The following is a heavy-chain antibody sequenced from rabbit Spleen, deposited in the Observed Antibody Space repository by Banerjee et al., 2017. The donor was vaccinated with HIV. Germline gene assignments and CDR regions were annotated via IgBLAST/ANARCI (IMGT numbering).Heavy chain of an antibody. CDR1: GFSFSDRDV. V-gene: IGHV1S45*01. Sequence: QEQLEESGGGLVKPEGSLTLTCKASGFSFSDRDVMCWVRQAPGKGLEWIGCINTATGKAVYASWTKGRFNTSKTSSTTVTLQMTSLTAADTATYFCARDLASVIGSNFSLWGPGTLITIS. J-gene: IGHJ4*01. D-gene: IGHD1-1*01. CDR2: INTATGKA. CDR3: ARDLASVIGSNFSL.